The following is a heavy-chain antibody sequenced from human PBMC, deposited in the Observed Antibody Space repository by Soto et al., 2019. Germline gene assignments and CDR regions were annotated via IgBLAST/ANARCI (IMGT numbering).Heavy chain of an antibody. D-gene: IGHD1-26*01. CDR3: VRGGGVGTTWGYY. CDR1: GYTFRGCG. V-gene: IGHV3-48*02. CDR2: ISSDEPIV. Sequence: EVQVVASGGGLVQPGGSLRLSCEGFGYTFRGCGTIWVRQAPGKGLECVSYISSDEPIVNYADSVKGRFTISRDSAKNSLFLQMNSLRDEDTAVYYCVRGGGVGTTWGYYWGQGAQVTVSS. J-gene: IGHJ4*02.